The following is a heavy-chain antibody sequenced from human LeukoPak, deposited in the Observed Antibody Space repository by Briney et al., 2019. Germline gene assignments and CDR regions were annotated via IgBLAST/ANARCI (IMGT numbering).Heavy chain of an antibody. Sequence: SDTLSLTCTVSGGYIGSYYWSWIRQPAGKGLEWIGRNYTSENTDYNPSLKSRVTMSVDMSTSQFSLRLTSVTAADTAVYYCAREGDYGDYSKSFYYMDVWGKGTTVTVSS. CDR3: AREGDYGDYSKSFYYMDV. D-gene: IGHD4-17*01. V-gene: IGHV4-4*07. CDR2: NYTSENT. CDR1: GGYIGSYY. J-gene: IGHJ6*03.